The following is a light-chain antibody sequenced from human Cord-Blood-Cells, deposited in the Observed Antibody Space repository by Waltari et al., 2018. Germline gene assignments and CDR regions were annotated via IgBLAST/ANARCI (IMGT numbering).Light chain of an antibody. J-gene: IGKJ2*01. CDR2: GAS. V-gene: IGKV3-20*01. CDR3: QQYGSSPYT. CDR1: QSVSSSY. Sequence: NVLTQSPGTLSLSPGERATLSCRASQSVSSSYLAWYQKKSGQAARLLIYGASSWATGVPDRFSGSRSGTDFTLTISRLEPEDFAVYYCQQYGSSPYTFGQGTKLDIK.